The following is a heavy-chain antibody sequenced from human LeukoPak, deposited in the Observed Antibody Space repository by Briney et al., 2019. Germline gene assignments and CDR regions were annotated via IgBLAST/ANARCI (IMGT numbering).Heavy chain of an antibody. V-gene: IGHV3-53*04. CDR2: IYSGGST. D-gene: IGHD3-10*01. CDR1: GFTVSSNY. J-gene: IGHJ6*02. Sequence: GGSLRLSCAASGFTVSSNYMSWVRQAPGKGLEWVSVIYSGGSTYYADSVKGRFTISRHNSKNTLYLQMNSLRAEDTAVYYCARASRPSLYYYGSGSYSHYYGMDVWGQGTTVTVSS. CDR3: ARASRPSLYYYGSGSYSHYYGMDV.